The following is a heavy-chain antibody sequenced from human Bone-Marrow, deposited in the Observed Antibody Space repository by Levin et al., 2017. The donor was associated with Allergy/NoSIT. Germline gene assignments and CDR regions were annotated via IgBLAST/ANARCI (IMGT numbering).Heavy chain of an antibody. CDR2: IYFNGAT. CDR3: ARDHVRMNCGRNVCYGVDS. V-gene: IGHV4-61*01. Sequence: RPSETLSLTCTVSGDSVSSDSHFWTWIRQPPGKGLEWIGNIYFNGATKYNPSLKSRLTMSVDTSRNQFSLNLHSVAATDTAIYYCARDHVRMNCGRNVCYGVDSWGQGILVTVSS. CDR1: GDSVSSDSHF. D-gene: IGHD2-21*01. J-gene: IGHJ4*02.